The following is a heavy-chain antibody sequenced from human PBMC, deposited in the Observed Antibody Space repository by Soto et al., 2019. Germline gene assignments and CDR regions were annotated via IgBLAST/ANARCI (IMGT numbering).Heavy chain of an antibody. CDR1: GFTFSNYE. J-gene: IGHJ6*03. CDR2: ISNNGAHT. D-gene: IGHD6-13*01. CDR3: ARRGYGSSCPNVDMDV. Sequence: EAQLVESGGGLVQPGGSLRLSCAASGFTFSNYEMHWVRQAPGKGLEYVSGISNNGAHTDYAKSVKGRFTITRDNSENTLDLQMGSLRAEDKALDYCARRGYGSSCPNVDMDVWGKGTPVTVSS. V-gene: IGHV3-64*01.